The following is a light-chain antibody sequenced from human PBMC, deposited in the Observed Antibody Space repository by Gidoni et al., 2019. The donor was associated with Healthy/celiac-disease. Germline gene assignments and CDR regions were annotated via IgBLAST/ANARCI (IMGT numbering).Light chain of an antibody. V-gene: IGKV1-9*01. CDR2: AAS. CDR1: QGISSY. CDR3: QQLNSYPQGT. Sequence: IQLTQSPSFLSASVGDRVTITCRASQGISSYLAWYQQKPGKAPKLLIYAASTLQSGVPSRFSGSGSGTEFTLTISSLQPEDFATDYCQQLNSYPQGTFGQGTRLEIK. J-gene: IGKJ5*01.